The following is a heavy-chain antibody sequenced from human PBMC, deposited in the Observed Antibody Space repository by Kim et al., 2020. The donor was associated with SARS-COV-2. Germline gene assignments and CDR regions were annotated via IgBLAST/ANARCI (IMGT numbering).Heavy chain of an antibody. CDR3: AKASTVTNRGFDY. CDR1: GFTFSSYG. V-gene: IGHV3-30*18. J-gene: IGHJ4*02. D-gene: IGHD4-17*01. CDR2: ISYDGSNK. Sequence: GGSLRLSCAASGFTFSSYGMHWVRQAPGKGLEWVAVISYDGSNKYYADAVKGRFTISRDNYKNTLYLQMNSLRAEDTAVYYCAKASTVTNRGFDYWGQGT.